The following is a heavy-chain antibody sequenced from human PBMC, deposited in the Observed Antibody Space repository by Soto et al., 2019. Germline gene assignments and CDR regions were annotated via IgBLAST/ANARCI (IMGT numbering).Heavy chain of an antibody. Sequence: SETLSLTCAVYGGSFSGYYWSWIRQPPGKGLEWIGEINHSGSTNYNPSLKSRVTISVDTSKNQFSLKLSSVTAADTAVYYCARGQAKKDKDMVRPYNWFDPWGQGTLVTVSS. D-gene: IGHD5-18*01. CDR1: GGSFSGYY. CDR2: INHSGST. CDR3: ARGQAKKDKDMVRPYNWFDP. J-gene: IGHJ5*02. V-gene: IGHV4-34*01.